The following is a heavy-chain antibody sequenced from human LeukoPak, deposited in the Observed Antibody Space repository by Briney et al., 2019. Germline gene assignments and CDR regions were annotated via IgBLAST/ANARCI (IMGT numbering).Heavy chain of an antibody. D-gene: IGHD3-22*01. Sequence: PGGSLRLSCAASGFTFSSYSMNWVRQAPGKGLEWVSSISSSSSYIYYADSVKGRFTISRDNAKNSLYLQMNSLRAEDTAVYYCARATYYYDSSGPDWGQGTLVTVSS. V-gene: IGHV3-21*01. CDR3: ARATYYYDSSGPD. CDR2: ISSSSSYI. CDR1: GFTFSSYS. J-gene: IGHJ4*02.